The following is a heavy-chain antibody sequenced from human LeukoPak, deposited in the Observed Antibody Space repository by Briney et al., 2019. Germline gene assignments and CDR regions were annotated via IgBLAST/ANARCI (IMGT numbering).Heavy chain of an antibody. D-gene: IGHD6-13*01. CDR1: GDSINSYY. J-gene: IGHJ5*02. CDR2: IYHSGST. CDR3: ARALRQQLFTGWFDP. V-gene: IGHV4-59*01. Sequence: PSETLSLTCSVSGDSINSYYWSWIRQPPGKGLEWIGYIYHSGSTNYNPSLKSRVTLSVDTSKNQFSLRLTSVTAADTAVYYCARALRQQLFTGWFDPWGRGTLVTVSS.